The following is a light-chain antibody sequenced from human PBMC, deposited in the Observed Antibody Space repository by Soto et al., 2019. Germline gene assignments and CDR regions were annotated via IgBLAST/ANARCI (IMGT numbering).Light chain of an antibody. V-gene: IGKV3-15*01. CDR3: QQYNNWTRT. J-gene: IGKJ1*01. CDR1: RSISSN. Sequence: EIVMTQSPATLSLSPGERATLSCRASRSISSNLAWYQQKLGQAPRLLIHAASTRATGIPARFSGSGSGTEFTINISSMQSEDFVVYYCQQYNNWTRTFGQGTKVDIK. CDR2: AAS.